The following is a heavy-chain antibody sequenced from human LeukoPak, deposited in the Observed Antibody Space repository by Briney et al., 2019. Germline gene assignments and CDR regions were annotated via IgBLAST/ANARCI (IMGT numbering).Heavy chain of an antibody. Sequence: SVKVSCKASGGTFTSYAISWVRQAPGQGLEWMGGIIPIFGTANYAQKFQGRVTITTDESTSTAYMELSSLRSEDTAVYYCARDSGTTRAFDIWGQGTMVTVSS. CDR2: IIPIFGTA. D-gene: IGHD1-1*01. V-gene: IGHV1-69*05. CDR3: ARDSGTTRAFDI. CDR1: GGTFTSYA. J-gene: IGHJ3*02.